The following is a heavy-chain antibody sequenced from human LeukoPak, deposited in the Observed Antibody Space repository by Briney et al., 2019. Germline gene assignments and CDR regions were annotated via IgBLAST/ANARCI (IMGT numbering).Heavy chain of an antibody. CDR1: GFTFSNYA. CDR3: ASRYCSSTSCLYYFDY. Sequence: GGSLRLSCAASGFTFSNYAMSWVRQAPGKGLEWVSSISSSSSYIYYADSVKGRFTISRDNAKNSLYLQMNSLRAEDTAVYYCASRYCSSTSCLYYFDYWGQGTLVTVSS. CDR2: ISSSSSYI. D-gene: IGHD2-2*01. V-gene: IGHV3-21*01. J-gene: IGHJ4*02.